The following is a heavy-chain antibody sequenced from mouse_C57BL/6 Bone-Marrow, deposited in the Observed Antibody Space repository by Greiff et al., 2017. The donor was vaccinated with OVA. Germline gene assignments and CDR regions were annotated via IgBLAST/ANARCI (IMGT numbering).Heavy chain of an antibody. Sequence: EVQRVESGPGLVKPSQSLSLTCSVTGYSITSGYYWNWIRQFPGNKLEWMGYISYDGSNNYNPSLKNRISITRDTSKNQFFLKLNSVTTEDTATYYCARGWLLRYWGQGTTLTVSS. D-gene: IGHD2-3*01. V-gene: IGHV3-6*01. J-gene: IGHJ2*01. CDR2: ISYDGSN. CDR3: ARGWLLRY. CDR1: GYSITSGYY.